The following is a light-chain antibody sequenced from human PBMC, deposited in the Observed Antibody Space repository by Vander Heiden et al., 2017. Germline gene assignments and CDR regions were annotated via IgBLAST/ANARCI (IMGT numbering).Light chain of an antibody. Sequence: QSVLTQPPSVSGAPGQRVTIPCTGGSSNIGAGYAVNWYQQLPGKAPRLLVYGNSNRPSGIPDRFSGSKSGTSASLAISGLQSEDEADYYCQSYDSSLRGSLFGGGTKVTVL. V-gene: IGLV1-40*01. CDR3: QSYDSSLRGSL. CDR2: GNS. CDR1: SSNIGAGYA. J-gene: IGLJ3*02.